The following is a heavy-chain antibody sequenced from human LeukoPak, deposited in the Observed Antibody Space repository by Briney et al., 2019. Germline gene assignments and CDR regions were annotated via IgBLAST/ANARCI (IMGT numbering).Heavy chain of an antibody. CDR3: ARYYYDSSGFDY. CDR1: GYTFTGYY. CDR2: INPNSGGT. V-gene: IGHV1-2*02. Sequence: ASVKVSCKASGYTFTGYYMHWVRQAPGQGLEWMGWINPNSGGTNYAQKFQGRVTMTRDTSISTAYMELSRLRSEDTAVYYCARYYYDSSGFDYWGQGTLVTVSS. D-gene: IGHD3-22*01. J-gene: IGHJ4*02.